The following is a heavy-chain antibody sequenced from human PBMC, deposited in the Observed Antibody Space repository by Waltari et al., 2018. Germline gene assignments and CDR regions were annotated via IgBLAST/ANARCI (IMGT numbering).Heavy chain of an antibody. CDR2: IDWDDDT. J-gene: IGHJ4*02. D-gene: IGHD4-17*01. V-gene: IGHV2-70*04. Sequence: QVTLKGSGPALVKPTQTLTLTCSFSGFSLSTSGMRVSWIRQPPGKALEWLARIDWDDDTYYSTSLKSRLTISNDTSKNQVVLTMTNMDPVDTATYYCTRGHDFGGADFDYWGQGVLVTVSS. CDR3: TRGHDFGGADFDY. CDR1: GFSLSTSGMR.